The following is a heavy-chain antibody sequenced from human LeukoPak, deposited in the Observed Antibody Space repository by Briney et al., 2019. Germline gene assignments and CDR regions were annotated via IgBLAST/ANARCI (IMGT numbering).Heavy chain of an antibody. J-gene: IGHJ3*02. CDR3: ANEDPVARDAFDI. Sequence: GGSLRLSCAASGFTFSSSGMSWVRQAPGKGLEWVSTISGSGDRTYYADSVKGRFTISRDNSKNTLYLQMNSLRAEDTAVYYCANEDPVARDAFDIWGQGTMVTISS. CDR1: GFTFSSSG. V-gene: IGHV3-23*01. CDR2: ISGSGDRT. D-gene: IGHD2-21*01.